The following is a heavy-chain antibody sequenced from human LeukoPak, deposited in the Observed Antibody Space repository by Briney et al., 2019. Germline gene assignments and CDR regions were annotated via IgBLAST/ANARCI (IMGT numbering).Heavy chain of an antibody. CDR1: RFIFSTYS. Sequence: QPGGSLRLSGAAARFIFSTYSMNWVRQAPGRGLEWVSYISSGSTNIYYKDSVKGRLIVSRDNAKNSLYLHMASLRAEDTAVYYCVRNDGDNAFDIWGQGTMVIVSS. J-gene: IGHJ3*02. CDR2: ISSGSTNI. D-gene: IGHD4-17*01. CDR3: VRNDGDNAFDI. V-gene: IGHV3-48*01.